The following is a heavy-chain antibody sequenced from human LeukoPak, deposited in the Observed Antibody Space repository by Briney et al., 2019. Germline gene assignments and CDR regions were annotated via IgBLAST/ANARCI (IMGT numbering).Heavy chain of an antibody. Sequence: SETLSLTCTVSGGSISSSSYYWGWIRQPPGKGLEWIGSIYYSGSTYYNPSLKSRVTISVDTSKNQFSLKLSSVTAADTAVYYCATYSSSWYNEYFQHWGQGTLVTVSS. D-gene: IGHD6-13*01. J-gene: IGHJ1*01. CDR1: GGSISSSSYY. CDR3: ATYSSSWYNEYFQH. CDR2: IYYSGST. V-gene: IGHV4-39*01.